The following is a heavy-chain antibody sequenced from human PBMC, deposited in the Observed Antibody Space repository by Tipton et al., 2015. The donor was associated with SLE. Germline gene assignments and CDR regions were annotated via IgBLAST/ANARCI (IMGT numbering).Heavy chain of an antibody. CDR3: AREVLWGYRAFDV. J-gene: IGHJ3*01. D-gene: IGHD2-15*01. CDR2: IYYSGST. CDR1: GGSISSYY. V-gene: IGHV4-59*12. Sequence: TLSLICTVSGGSISSYYWSWIRQSPGKGLEWIGYIYYSGSTNYNPSLKNRVTISVDTSKNQFSLKLSSVTAADTAVYYCAREVLWGYRAFDVWGQGTMVTVSS.